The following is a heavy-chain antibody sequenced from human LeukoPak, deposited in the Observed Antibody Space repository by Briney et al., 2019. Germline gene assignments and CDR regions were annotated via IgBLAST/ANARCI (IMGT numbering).Heavy chain of an antibody. CDR2: IKQDGSEK. CDR3: ARVRTDMGNDY. J-gene: IGHJ4*02. Sequence: PGGSLRLSCAAFGFTFSSYWMSWVRQAPGKWLEWVANIKQDGSEKYYVDSVKGRFTISRDNAKNSLYLQMNSLRAEDTAVYYCARVRTDMGNDYWGQGTLVTVSS. V-gene: IGHV3-7*01. D-gene: IGHD5-18*01. CDR1: GFTFSSYW.